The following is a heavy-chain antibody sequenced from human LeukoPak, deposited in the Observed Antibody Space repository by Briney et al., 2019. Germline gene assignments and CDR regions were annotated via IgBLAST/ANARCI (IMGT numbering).Heavy chain of an antibody. CDR3: AKGSGRYYYDNSGYPLDY. CDR1: GFTFSSYA. Sequence: PGGSLRLSCAASGFTFSSYAMSWVRQAPGKGLEWVSAISGSGGRTYYADSVKGRFTISRDNSKDTLSLQMSSLRAEDTAVYYCAKGSGRYYYDNSGYPLDYWGQGTLVTVPS. CDR2: ISGSGGRT. J-gene: IGHJ4*02. D-gene: IGHD3-22*01. V-gene: IGHV3-23*01.